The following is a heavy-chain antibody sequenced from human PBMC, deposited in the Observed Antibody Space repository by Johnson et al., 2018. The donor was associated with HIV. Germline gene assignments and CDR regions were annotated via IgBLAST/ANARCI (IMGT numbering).Heavy chain of an antibody. CDR3: AKYDRFAFDI. V-gene: IGHV3-9*01. CDR1: GFTFDDYA. D-gene: IGHD3-16*01. Sequence: VQLVESGGGLVQPGRSLRLSCAASGFTFDDYAMHWVRQAPGKGLEWVSGSSWNSGSIGYVDSVKGRFIISRDNGRNSLYLQMNNLRAEDTSVYFCAKYDRFAFDIWGQGTLVTVSS. J-gene: IGHJ3*02. CDR2: SSWNSGSI.